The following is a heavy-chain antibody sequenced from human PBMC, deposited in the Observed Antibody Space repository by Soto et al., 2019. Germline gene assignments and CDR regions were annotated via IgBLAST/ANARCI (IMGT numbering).Heavy chain of an antibody. J-gene: IGHJ6*02. V-gene: IGHV6-1*01. CDR3: AREYSSSAADYSSSYGMDV. CDR1: GDSVSSNSAA. D-gene: IGHD6-6*01. Sequence: QVQLQQSGPGLVKPSQTLSLTCAISGDSVSSNSAAWNWIRQSPSRGLEWLGRTYHRSKWYNHYAVTVKSRITINPDKSKHQFSQQLNSVTPEDTAVYYCAREYSSSAADYSSSYGMDVWGQGTTVTVSS. CDR2: TYHRSKWYN.